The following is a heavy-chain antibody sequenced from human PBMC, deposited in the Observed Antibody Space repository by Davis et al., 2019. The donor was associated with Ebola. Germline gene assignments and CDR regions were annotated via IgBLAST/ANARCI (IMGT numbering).Heavy chain of an antibody. CDR2: ISSDSDYI. Sequence: PGGSLRLSCAASGFTFSSYGMHWVRQAPGKGLEWVSSISSDSDYIYYADSAKGRFTISRDNAKNSLYLQMNSLRAEDTDVYYCARDRPLDFFFGDYYGMDVWGQGTTVTVSS. J-gene: IGHJ6*02. D-gene: IGHD3-16*01. V-gene: IGHV3-21*01. CDR3: ARDRPLDFFFGDYYGMDV. CDR1: GFTFSSYG.